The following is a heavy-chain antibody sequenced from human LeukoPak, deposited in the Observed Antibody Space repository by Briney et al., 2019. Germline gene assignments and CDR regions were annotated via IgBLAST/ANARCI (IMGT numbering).Heavy chain of an antibody. Sequence: ASVKVSCKASGYTFTSYGISWVRQAPGQGLEWMGIINPSGDSTNYAQKFQGRVTMTRDTSTSTVYMELSSLRSEDTAVYYCARGGFRSGYEHNFDYWGQGTLVTVSS. CDR3: ARGGFRSGYEHNFDY. J-gene: IGHJ4*02. D-gene: IGHD5-12*01. CDR1: GYTFTSYG. CDR2: INPSGDST. V-gene: IGHV1-46*01.